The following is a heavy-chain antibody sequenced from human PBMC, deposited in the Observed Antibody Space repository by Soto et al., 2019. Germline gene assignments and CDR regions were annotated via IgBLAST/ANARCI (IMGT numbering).Heavy chain of an antibody. D-gene: IGHD6-6*01. J-gene: IGHJ6*02. CDR2: IYPGDSDT. CDR1: GYSFTSYW. CDR3: ARLAARPNYYYGMDV. Sequence: GESLKISCKGSGYSFTSYWIGWVRQMPGKGLEWMGIIYPGDSDTRYSPSFQGQVTISADKSISTAYLQCSSLKASDTAMYYCARLAARPNYYYGMDVWGQGTTVTVSS. V-gene: IGHV5-51*01.